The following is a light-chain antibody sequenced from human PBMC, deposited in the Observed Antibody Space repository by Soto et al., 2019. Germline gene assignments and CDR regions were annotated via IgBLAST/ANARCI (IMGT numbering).Light chain of an antibody. V-gene: IGKV4-1*01. CDR2: WAS. Sequence: DIGITQSPDYLAVSLGDRATINCKSSQSVLYSSHNKNYLACYQQRPGQTTKLLIYWASTRESGVPDRFSGSGSGTDFTLTITSLQAEDVAVYYCQQYESTPPTFGQGTKLEIK. CDR1: QSVLYSSHNKNY. CDR3: QQYESTPPT. J-gene: IGKJ2*01.